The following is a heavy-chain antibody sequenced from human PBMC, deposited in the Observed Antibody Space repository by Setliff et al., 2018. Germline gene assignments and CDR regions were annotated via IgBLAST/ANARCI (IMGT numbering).Heavy chain of an antibody. V-gene: IGHV1-18*01. Sequence: ASVKVSCKASGDSFTPYGISWERQAPGQGLEWMGWISADNYKTNHLERFTGENANTNYARKFQGRVTMTTDTSTSTAHMELSSLRSEETAVYYCARSRDYYDHYYMDVWGKGTTVTVSS. CDR3: ARSRDYYDHYYMDV. J-gene: IGHJ6*03. CDR1: GDSFTPYG. CDR2: ISADNYKTNHLERFTGENANT.